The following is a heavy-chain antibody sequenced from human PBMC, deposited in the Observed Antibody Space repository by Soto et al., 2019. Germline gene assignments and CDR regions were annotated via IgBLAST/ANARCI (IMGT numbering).Heavy chain of an antibody. CDR1: GGSFSGYY. CDR2: INHRGST. V-gene: IGHV4-34*01. CDR3: ARGDSSSWYYYYDGMDV. Sequence: PSETLSLTCAVYGGSFSGYYWSWIRQPPGKGLEWIGEINHRGSTNYNPSLKSRVTISVDTSKNQFSLKLSSVTAADTAVYYCARGDSSSWYYYYDGMDVWGQGTTVTGSS. J-gene: IGHJ6*02. D-gene: IGHD6-13*01.